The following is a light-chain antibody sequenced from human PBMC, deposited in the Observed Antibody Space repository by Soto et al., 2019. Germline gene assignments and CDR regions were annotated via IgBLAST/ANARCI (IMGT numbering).Light chain of an antibody. V-gene: IGKV1-5*03. J-gene: IGKJ1*01. Sequence: DIQMTQSPSTLSASVGDRVTITCRASQSISSWLAWYQQKPGKATKLLLYKASSFESGVPSRFSGSGSGTVFTLTISSLQPDDFATYYYQQHYSYSWTFGQGTKVEIK. CDR2: KAS. CDR1: QSISSW. CDR3: QQHYSYSWT.